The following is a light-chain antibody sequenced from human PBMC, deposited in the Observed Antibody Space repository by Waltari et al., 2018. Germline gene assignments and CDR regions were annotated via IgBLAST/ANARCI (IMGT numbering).Light chain of an antibody. CDR3: GAWDDKVKAWL. J-gene: IGLJ2*01. Sequence: LTQSPSLSGTPGQRVTLSCSGDIYNIGITPVNWYQQFPGAAPRVVMTATNERPSGIPDRFSGSKSGNSASLTISGLRFEDESDFYCGAWDDKVKAWLFGGGTTVTVL. CDR1: IYNIGITP. CDR2: ATN. V-gene: IGLV1-44*01.